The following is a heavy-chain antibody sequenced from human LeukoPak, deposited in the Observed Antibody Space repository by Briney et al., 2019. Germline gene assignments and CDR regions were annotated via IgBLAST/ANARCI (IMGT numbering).Heavy chain of an antibody. V-gene: IGHV3-23*01. CDR3: AKGVATTLITIFDY. CDR1: VFTFSSHA. D-gene: IGHD1-1*01. Sequence: GGSLRLSCGASVFTFSSHAMSWVRQAPGKGLEWVSGISGSGGSIYYADSVKGRFTISRDNSKNTLYLQMNTLRAEDTAVYYCAKGVATTLITIFDYWGQGTLVTVSS. CDR2: ISGSGGSI. J-gene: IGHJ4*02.